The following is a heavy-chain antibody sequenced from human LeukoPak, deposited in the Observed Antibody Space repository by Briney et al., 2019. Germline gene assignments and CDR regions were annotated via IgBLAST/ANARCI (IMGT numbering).Heavy chain of an antibody. CDR2: ITSSGNTI. D-gene: IGHD3-10*01. Sequence: PGGSLRLSCAASGFTFSDYYMSWIRQAPGKGLEWVSYITSSGNTIYYADSVKGRFTISRDNAKNSLYLQMNTLRAEDTAVYYCARGRDYYTSGSYEYWGQGTLVTVYS. CDR3: ARGRDYYTSGSYEY. CDR1: GFTFSDYY. J-gene: IGHJ4*02. V-gene: IGHV3-11*04.